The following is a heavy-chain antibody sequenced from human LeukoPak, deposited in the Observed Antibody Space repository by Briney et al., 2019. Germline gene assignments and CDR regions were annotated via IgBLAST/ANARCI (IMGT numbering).Heavy chain of an antibody. D-gene: IGHD3-22*01. CDR2: IYTSGST. Sequence: SETLSLTCTVSGGSISSGSYYWSWIRQPAGKGLEWIGRIYTSGSTNYNPSLKSRVTISVDTSKNQFSLKLSSVTAADTAVYYCARHAKLTYYYDSSGYYPYGALDYWGQGTLVTVSS. J-gene: IGHJ4*02. CDR3: ARHAKLTYYYDSSGYYPYGALDY. V-gene: IGHV4-61*02. CDR1: GGSISSGSYY.